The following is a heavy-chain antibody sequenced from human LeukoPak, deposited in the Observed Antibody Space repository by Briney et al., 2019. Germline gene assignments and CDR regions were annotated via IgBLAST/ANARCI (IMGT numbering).Heavy chain of an antibody. J-gene: IGHJ4*02. CDR3: ARGAARGFDY. CDR2: VSSSSNTI. Sequence: GGSLRLTCAASGFTFSSNSMNWVRQAPGKGLEWVSYVSSSSNTIYYAESVKGRFTISRDNAKNSLFLQMNSLRDEDTAVYYCARGAARGFDYWGQGTLVTVSS. V-gene: IGHV3-48*02. D-gene: IGHD3-16*01. CDR1: GFTFSSNS.